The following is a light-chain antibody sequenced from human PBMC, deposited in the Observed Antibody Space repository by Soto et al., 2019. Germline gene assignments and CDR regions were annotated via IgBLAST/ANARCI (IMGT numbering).Light chain of an antibody. J-gene: IGKJ1*01. V-gene: IGKV3-15*01. Sequence: EIVMTQSTATLSVSPGERATLSCRASQSVSINLAWYQQKPGQAPRLAIYDTSTRATGIPARFSGSGSGTEFTLTISSLQSEDFAVYYCQQYNNWWTFGQGTKVDI. CDR2: DTS. CDR1: QSVSIN. CDR3: QQYNNWWT.